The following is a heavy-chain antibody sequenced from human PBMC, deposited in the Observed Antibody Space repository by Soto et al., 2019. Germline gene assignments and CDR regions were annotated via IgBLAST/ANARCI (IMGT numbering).Heavy chain of an antibody. CDR3: ARLYMVRGVMNWLDP. CDR2: IYHSGST. D-gene: IGHD3-10*01. V-gene: IGHV4-4*02. Sequence: SETLSLTCAVSGGSISSSNWWSWVRQPPGKGLEWIGEIYHSGSTDYNPSLKSRVTISVDKSKNQFSLKLSSVTAADTAVYYCARLYMVRGVMNWLDPWGQGTLVTVSS. J-gene: IGHJ5*02. CDR1: GGSISSSNW.